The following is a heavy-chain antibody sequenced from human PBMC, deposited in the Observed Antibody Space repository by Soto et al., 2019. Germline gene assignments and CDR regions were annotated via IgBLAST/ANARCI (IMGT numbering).Heavy chain of an antibody. CDR2: IYPGDSDT. CDR1: GYSFTSYW. D-gene: IGHD3-10*01. Sequence: PGESLKISCKGSGYSFTSYWIGWVRQMPGKGLEWMGIIYPGDSDTGYSPSFQGQVTISADKSISTAYLQWSSLKASDTAMYYCARQGNYYGSGSYYNVGAFDIWGQGTMVTVSS. J-gene: IGHJ3*02. CDR3: ARQGNYYGSGSYYNVGAFDI. V-gene: IGHV5-51*01.